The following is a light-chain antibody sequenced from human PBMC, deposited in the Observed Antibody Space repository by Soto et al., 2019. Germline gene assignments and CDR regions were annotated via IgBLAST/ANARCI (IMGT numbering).Light chain of an antibody. CDR3: LLNLGGLSV. Sequence: QAVVTQEPSPTVSPGGPVTHPCSSTTGSVTRINYPNWFQQKPGQTPRPLVSRTSNKHSWTPVRFSGSLLGGKPALPLSGVQPEDEAEYYCLLNLGGLSVFGRGTKLTVL. V-gene: IGLV7-43*01. CDR1: TGSVTRINY. CDR2: RTS. J-gene: IGLJ3*02.